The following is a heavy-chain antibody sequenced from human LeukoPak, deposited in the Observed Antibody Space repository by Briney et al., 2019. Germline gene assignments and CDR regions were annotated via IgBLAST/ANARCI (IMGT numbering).Heavy chain of an antibody. Sequence: GRSLRLSCAASGFTFDDYAMHWVRQAPGKGLEWVSGISWNSGSIGYADSVKGRFTISRDNAKNSLYLQMNSLRAEDTAVYYCAKDKDGAFDIWGQGTMVTVSS. CDR3: AKDKDGAFDI. CDR1: GFTFDDYA. V-gene: IGHV3-9*01. D-gene: IGHD2-15*01. CDR2: ISWNSGSI. J-gene: IGHJ3*02.